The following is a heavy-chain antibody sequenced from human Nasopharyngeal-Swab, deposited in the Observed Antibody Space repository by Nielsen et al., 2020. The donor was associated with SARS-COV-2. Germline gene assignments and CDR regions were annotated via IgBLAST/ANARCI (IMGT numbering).Heavy chain of an antibody. D-gene: IGHD5-18*01. Sequence: WIRQPPGKGLEWVSSISSSSSYIYYADSVKGRFTISRDNAKNSLYLQMNSLRAEDTAMYYCARADSYGYRGPFDYWGQGTLVTVSS. CDR2: ISSSSSYI. J-gene: IGHJ4*02. V-gene: IGHV3-21*01. CDR3: ARADSYGYRGPFDY.